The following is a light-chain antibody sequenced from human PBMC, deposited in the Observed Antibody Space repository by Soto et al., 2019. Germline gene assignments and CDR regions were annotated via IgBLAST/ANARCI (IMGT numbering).Light chain of an antibody. Sequence: RMKKSPSALCASVEDSRTLTCRASQTVTSYLNWYQQKPGKAPKLLIYAASTLQSGVPSRFSGSGSGTEFTLTIISLQPEDFATYYCQQSYRFPKTFGRGTKVDIK. V-gene: IGKV1-39*01. CDR2: AAS. CDR3: QQSYRFPKT. J-gene: IGKJ1*01. CDR1: QTVTSY.